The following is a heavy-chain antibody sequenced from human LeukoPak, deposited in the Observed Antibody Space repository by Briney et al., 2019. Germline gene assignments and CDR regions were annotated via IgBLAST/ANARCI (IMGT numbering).Heavy chain of an antibody. CDR3: ARDYYDSSGYHHDLAFDI. J-gene: IGHJ3*02. CDR1: GGSFSGYY. CDR2: INHSGST. Sequence: PTETLSLTCAVYGGSFSGYYWSWIRQPPGKGLEWIGEINHSGSTNYNPSLKSRVTISVDTSKNQFSLKLSSVTAADTAVYYCARDYYDSSGYHHDLAFDIWGQGTMVTVSS. V-gene: IGHV4-34*01. D-gene: IGHD3-22*01.